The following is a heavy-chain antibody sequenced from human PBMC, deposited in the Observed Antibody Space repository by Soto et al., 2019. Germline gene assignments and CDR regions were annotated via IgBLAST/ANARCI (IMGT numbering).Heavy chain of an antibody. CDR3: AREGPLYYNSSGPDY. D-gene: IGHD3-22*01. CDR2: MNPNNGIT. J-gene: IGHJ4*02. Sequence: ASVKVSCXASGYTFTSYDINWVRQATGQGLEWMGWMNPNNGITNFAQNLQGRVTMTTDTSTSTAYMELRSLRSDDTAVYYCAREGPLYYNSSGPDYWGQGTLVTVSS. CDR1: GYTFTSYD. V-gene: IGHV1-18*01.